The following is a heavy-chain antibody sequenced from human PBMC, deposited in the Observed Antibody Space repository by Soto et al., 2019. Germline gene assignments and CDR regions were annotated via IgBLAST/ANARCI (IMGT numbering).Heavy chain of an antibody. CDR1: GGSFSSYY. V-gene: IGHV4-59*01. Sequence: GTRSLTGTVSGGSFSSYYWSWIRQPAGKGLEWMAYIYHSGSTDYNPSLKSRVTISRDTSRNQFSLKLRSVTAADTAIYYCAGSMSSFVSYYYPWNVWGQGTSVTVSS. CDR2: IYHSGST. CDR3: AGSMSSFVSYYYPWNV. J-gene: IGHJ6*02. D-gene: IGHD3-10*01.